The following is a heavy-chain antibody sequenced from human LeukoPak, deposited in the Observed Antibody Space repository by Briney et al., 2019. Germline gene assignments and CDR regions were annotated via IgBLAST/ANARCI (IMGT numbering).Heavy chain of an antibody. J-gene: IGHJ6*02. D-gene: IGHD2-15*01. CDR2: ISSGSSTI. CDR1: GFTFSSYS. V-gene: IGHV3-48*04. Sequence: GGSLRLSCAASGFTFSSYSMNWVRQAPGKGLEWVSYISSGSSTIYYADSVKGRFTISRDNAKNSLYLQMNSLRAEDTAVYYCAGSWCSGGSCYSVGMDVWGQGTTVTVSS. CDR3: AGSWCSGGSCYSVGMDV.